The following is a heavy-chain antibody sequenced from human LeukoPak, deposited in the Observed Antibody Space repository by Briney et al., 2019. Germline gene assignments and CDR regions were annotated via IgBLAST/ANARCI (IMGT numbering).Heavy chain of an antibody. CDR1: GGTLSSYA. Sequence: GASVKVSCKASGGTLSSYAICWVRQAPGQGLEWVGRIIPLFGTANYAQKFQARVTITTDESTSTAYMERSSLRSEDTAVYYCAGTLVGATKGRFDPWGQGTLVTVSS. CDR2: IIPLFGTA. J-gene: IGHJ5*02. CDR3: AGTLVGATKGRFDP. V-gene: IGHV1-69*05. D-gene: IGHD1-26*01.